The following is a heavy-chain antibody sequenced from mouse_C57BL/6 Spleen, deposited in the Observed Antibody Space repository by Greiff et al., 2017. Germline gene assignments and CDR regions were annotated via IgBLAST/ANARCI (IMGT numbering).Heavy chain of an antibody. CDR3: TRDSRAMDY. D-gene: IGHD1-1*01. Sequence: QVQLKESGAELVRPGASVTLSCKASGYTFTDYEMHWVKQTPVPGLEWIGAIDPETGGTAYNQKFKGKAILTADKSSSTAYMELRSLTSEDSAVYYSTRDSRAMDYWGQGTSVTVSS. CDR2: IDPETGGT. CDR1: GYTFTDYE. V-gene: IGHV1-15*01. J-gene: IGHJ4*01.